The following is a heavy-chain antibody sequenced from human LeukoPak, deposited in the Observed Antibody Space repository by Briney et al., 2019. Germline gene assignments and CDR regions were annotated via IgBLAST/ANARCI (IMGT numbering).Heavy chain of an antibody. CDR1: GGTFSSYA. CDR2: IIPIFGTA. V-gene: IGHV1-69*13. J-gene: IGHJ4*02. Sequence: SVKVSCKASGGTFSSYAISWVRQAPGQGLEWMGGIIPIFGTANYAQKFQGRVTITADESTSTAYMELSSLRSEDTAVYYCARDSPDVEMATITTDYWGQGTLVTVSS. CDR3: ARDSPDVEMATITTDY. D-gene: IGHD5-24*01.